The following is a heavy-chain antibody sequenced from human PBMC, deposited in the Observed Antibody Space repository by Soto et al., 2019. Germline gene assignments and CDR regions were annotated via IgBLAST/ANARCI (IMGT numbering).Heavy chain of an antibody. CDR1: GFTFSSYG. J-gene: IGHJ3*02. Sequence: SGGGVVQPGRSLRLSCAASGFTFSSYGMHWVRQAPGKGLEWVAVIWYDGSNKYYADSVKGRFTISRDNSKNTLYLQMNSLRAEDTAVYYCARAPHVPPEDAFDIWGQGTMVTVSS. V-gene: IGHV3-33*01. CDR2: IWYDGSNK. CDR3: ARAPHVPPEDAFDI. D-gene: IGHD2-2*01.